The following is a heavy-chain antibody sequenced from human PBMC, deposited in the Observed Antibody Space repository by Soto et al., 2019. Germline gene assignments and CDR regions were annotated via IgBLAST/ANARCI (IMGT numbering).Heavy chain of an antibody. D-gene: IGHD6-6*01. V-gene: IGHV3-33*01. Sequence: GGSLRLSCAASGFTFSSYGMHWVRQAPGKGLEWVAVIWYDGSNKYYADSVKGRFTISRDNSKNTLYLQMNSLRAEDTAVYYCARDTGTAYSSSLSYYMDVWGKGTTVTVSS. CDR2: IWYDGSNK. J-gene: IGHJ6*03. CDR3: ARDTGTAYSSSLSYYMDV. CDR1: GFTFSSYG.